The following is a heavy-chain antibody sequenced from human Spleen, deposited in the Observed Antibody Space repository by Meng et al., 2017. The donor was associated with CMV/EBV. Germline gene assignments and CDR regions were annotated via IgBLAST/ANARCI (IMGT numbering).Heavy chain of an antibody. J-gene: IGHJ4*02. D-gene: IGHD3-3*01. CDR1: GFDFGTYA. V-gene: IGHV3-23*01. Sequence: GGSLRLSCSASGFDFGTYAMTWVRQAPGKGLQWVSAISGSGGNTYNADSVKGRFTISRDNSESILYLQMNGLRAEDTAVYFCASYITIFGVVDYWGQGALVTVSS. CDR2: ISGSGGNT. CDR3: ASYITIFGVVDY.